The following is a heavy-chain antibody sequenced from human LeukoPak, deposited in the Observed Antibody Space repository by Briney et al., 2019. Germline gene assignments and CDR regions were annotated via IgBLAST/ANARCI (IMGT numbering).Heavy chain of an antibody. V-gene: IGHV3-30-3*01. J-gene: IGHJ4*02. CDR1: GFTFSSYA. CDR3: ARAGRDHSQWLVTDY. D-gene: IGHD6-19*01. CDR2: ISYDGSNK. Sequence: PGGSLRLSCAASGFTFSSYAMHWVRQAPGKGLEWVAVISYDGSNKYYADSVKGRFTISRDNSKNTLYLQMNSLRAEDTAVYYCARAGRDHSQWLVTDYWGQGTLVTVSS.